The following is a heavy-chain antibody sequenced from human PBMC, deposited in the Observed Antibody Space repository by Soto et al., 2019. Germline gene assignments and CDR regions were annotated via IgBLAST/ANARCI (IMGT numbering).Heavy chain of an antibody. CDR2: IIPIFGTA. CDR3: ANSPAYNWNRTWFDP. Sequence: SVNVSCKASGATFSSSAISWVRQAPGQGLQWMEGIIPIFGTANYAQKFQGRVTITADKSTSTAYMELSSLRSEDTAVYYCANSPAYNWNRTWFDPWGQGTLVTVAS. CDR1: GATFSSSA. J-gene: IGHJ5*02. D-gene: IGHD1-20*01. V-gene: IGHV1-69*06.